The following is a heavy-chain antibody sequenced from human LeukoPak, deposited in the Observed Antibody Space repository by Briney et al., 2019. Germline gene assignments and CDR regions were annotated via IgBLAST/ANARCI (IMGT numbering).Heavy chain of an antibody. J-gene: IGHJ5*02. CDR1: GFTFSSYG. D-gene: IGHD2-15*01. V-gene: IGHV3-33*06. CDR2: IWYDGTNK. Sequence: GGSLRLSCAASGFTFSSYGFHWVRQAPGKGLEWVAVIWYDGTNKYYADSVKGRFTISRDNSKNTLYLQMNSLRAEDTAVYYCAKDGSGGGWKWFDPWGQGTPVTVSS. CDR3: AKDGSGGGWKWFDP.